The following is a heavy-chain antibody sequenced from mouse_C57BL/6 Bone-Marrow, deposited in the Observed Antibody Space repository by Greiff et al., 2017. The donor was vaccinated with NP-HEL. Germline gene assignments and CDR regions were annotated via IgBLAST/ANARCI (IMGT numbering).Heavy chain of an antibody. V-gene: IGHV1-87*01. Sequence: QVQLQQSGPELVRPWASVKISCQAFYTFSRRVHFAIRDTNYWMQWVKQRPGQGLDWIGAIYPGNGDTSSNQKFKGKATLTADTSSSTGYMQLSSLTSEDSAVYYCAILFNWEGAMDYWGQGTSVTVSS. D-gene: IGHD4-1*01. CDR3: SEDSAVYYCAILFNWEGAMDY. CDR2: GQGLDWIG. CDR1: YTFSRRVH. J-gene: IGHJ4*01.